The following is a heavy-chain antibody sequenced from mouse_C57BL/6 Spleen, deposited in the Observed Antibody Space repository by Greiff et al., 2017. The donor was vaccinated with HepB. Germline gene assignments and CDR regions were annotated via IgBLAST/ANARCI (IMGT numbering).Heavy chain of an antibody. V-gene: IGHV14-1*01. J-gene: IGHJ3*01. CDR1: GFNIKDYY. CDR3: TTYTTVAHQAWFAY. Sequence: EVQLQHSGAELVRPGASVKLSCTASGFNIKDYYMHWVKQRPEQGLEWIGRIDPEDGDTEYAPKFQGKATMTADTSSNTAYLQLSSLTSEDTAVYYCTTYTTVAHQAWFAYWGQGTLVTVSA. CDR2: IDPEDGDT. D-gene: IGHD1-1*01.